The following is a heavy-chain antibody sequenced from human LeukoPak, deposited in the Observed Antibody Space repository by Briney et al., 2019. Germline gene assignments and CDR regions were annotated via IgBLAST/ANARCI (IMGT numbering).Heavy chain of an antibody. CDR2: IYPGDSDT. V-gene: IGHV5-51*01. Sequence: GESLKISCKGSGYSFTSYWIGWVRQMPGKGLEWMGIIYPGDSDTRYSPSFQGQVTISADKSIGTAYLQWSSLKASDTAMYYCARTRRDGYNPEYFQHWGQGTLVTVSS. D-gene: IGHD5-24*01. CDR1: GYSFTSYW. CDR3: ARTRRDGYNPEYFQH. J-gene: IGHJ1*01.